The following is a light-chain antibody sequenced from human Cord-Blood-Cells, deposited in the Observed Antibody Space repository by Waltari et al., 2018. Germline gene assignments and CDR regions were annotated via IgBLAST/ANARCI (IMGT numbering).Light chain of an antibody. V-gene: IGKV3D-15*01. CDR2: GAS. CDR3: QQYNNWPPFT. Sequence: EIVMTQSPAPLSVSPAERATLSCRASQSVSSNLACYQQKPGQAPRLLIYGASTRATCIPARFSGSGSGTECTLTISSLQSEDFAVYYCQQYNNWPPFTFGPGTKVDIK. CDR1: QSVSSN. J-gene: IGKJ3*01.